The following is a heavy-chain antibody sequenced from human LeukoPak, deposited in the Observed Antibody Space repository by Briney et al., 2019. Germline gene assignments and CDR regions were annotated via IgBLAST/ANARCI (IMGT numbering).Heavy chain of an antibody. V-gene: IGHV3-23*01. CDR1: GFNFNRFN. CDR2: ITSNTGGT. Sequence: PGGSLRLSCAASGFNFNRFNMNWVRQAPGKGPEWLSSITSNTGGTFYADSVKGRFTISRDNSKTTLYLEMNNVQADDTAVYYCAKSVPGYYYFDYWGQGTLVTVSS. J-gene: IGHJ4*02. CDR3: AKSVPGYYYFDY. D-gene: IGHD1-1*01.